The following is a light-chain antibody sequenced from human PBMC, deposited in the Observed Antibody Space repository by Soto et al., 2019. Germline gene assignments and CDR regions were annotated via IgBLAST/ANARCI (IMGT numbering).Light chain of an antibody. Sequence: QSALTQPASVSGSPGQSITISCTGTSSDVGGYNYVSWYQQHPGKAPKLMIYDVSNRPSGVSNRFSGSKSGNPASLTISGLQAEDEADYYCSSYTSSSTRCVFGTGTKVTVL. CDR1: SSDVGGYNY. CDR3: SSYTSSSTRCV. V-gene: IGLV2-14*01. CDR2: DVS. J-gene: IGLJ1*01.